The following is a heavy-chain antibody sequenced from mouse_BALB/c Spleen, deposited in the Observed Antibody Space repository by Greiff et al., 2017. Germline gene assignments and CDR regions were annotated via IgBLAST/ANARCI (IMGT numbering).Heavy chain of an antibody. J-gene: IGHJ4*01. D-gene: IGHD2-1*01. CDR2: ISSGGST. V-gene: IGHV5-6-5*01. CDR3: AREGGNYLYYYAMDY. CDR1: GFTFSSYA. Sequence: EVKLVESGGGLVKPGGSLKLSCAASGFTFSSYAMSWVRQTPEKRLEWVASISSGGSTYYPDSVKGRFTISRDNARNILYLQMSSLRSEDTAMYYCAREGGNYLYYYAMDYWGQGTSVTVSS.